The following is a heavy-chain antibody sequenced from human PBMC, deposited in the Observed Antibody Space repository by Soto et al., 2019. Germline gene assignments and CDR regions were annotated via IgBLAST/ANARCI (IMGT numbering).Heavy chain of an antibody. Sequence: GGSLRLSCAASGFTFSTCWMMWVRQAPGKGLEWVANINQDGSERYYVDSVKGRFTISRDNAKNSLYLQMNSLRAEDTAVYYCAKSPQDSSSWYRYYYGMDVWGQGTTVTVSS. V-gene: IGHV3-7*03. CDR3: AKSPQDSSSWYRYYYGMDV. D-gene: IGHD6-13*01. CDR1: GFTFSTCW. CDR2: INQDGSER. J-gene: IGHJ6*02.